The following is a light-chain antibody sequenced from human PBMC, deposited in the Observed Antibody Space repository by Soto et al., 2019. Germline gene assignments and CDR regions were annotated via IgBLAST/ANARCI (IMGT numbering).Light chain of an antibody. CDR1: SSDVGNGNF. CDR3: SSYVRNTSIVL. CDR2: DDN. Sequence: QSVLTQPASVSGSPGQSVTISCTGTSSDVGNGNFVSWYQQHPGKAPKLMISDDNHRPSGISDRFSGSKSGNTASLSISGLQAEDEADYYCSSYVRNTSIVLFGGGTKVTVL. V-gene: IGLV2-14*03. J-gene: IGLJ3*02.